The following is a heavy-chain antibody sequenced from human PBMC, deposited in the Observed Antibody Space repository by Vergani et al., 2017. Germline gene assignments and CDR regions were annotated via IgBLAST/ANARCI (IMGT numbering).Heavy chain of an antibody. D-gene: IGHD6-19*01. CDR2: IWYDGSNK. J-gene: IGHJ5*02. Sequence: VQLLESGGGLVQPGGSLRLSCAASGFTFSSYAMSWVRQAPGEGLEWVAVIWYDGSNKYYADSVKGRFTISRDNSKNTLYLQMNSLRAEDTAVYYCAREGIAVAGTMLDPWGQGTLVTVSS. CDR1: GFTFSSYA. CDR3: AREGIAVAGTMLDP. V-gene: IGHV3-33*08.